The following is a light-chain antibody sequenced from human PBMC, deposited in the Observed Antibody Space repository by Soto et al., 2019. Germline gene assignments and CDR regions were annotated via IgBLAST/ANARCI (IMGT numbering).Light chain of an antibody. V-gene: IGLV1-47*01. CDR1: SSNIGSNY. CDR2: RNN. Sequence: QSALTQPPSASGTPGQRVTISCSGSSSNIGSNYVYWYQQFPGTAPKLLIYRNNQRPSGVPDRFSGSKSGTSASLAISGLRSEDEADYYCAAWDDSLSGLNWVFGGGTKLTVL. CDR3: AAWDDSLSGLNWV. J-gene: IGLJ3*02.